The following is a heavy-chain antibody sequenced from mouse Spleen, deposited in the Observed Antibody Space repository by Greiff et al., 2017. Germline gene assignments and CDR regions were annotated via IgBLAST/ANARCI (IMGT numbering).Heavy chain of an antibody. CDR1: GFTFSSYT. J-gene: IGHJ3*01. CDR2: ISSGGGNT. D-gene: IGHD2-13*01. CDR3: ARGDYDGAWFAY. V-gene: IGHV5-9*04. Sequence: EVKLVESGGGLVKPGGSLKLSCAASGFTFSSYTMSWVRQTPAKRLEWVATISSGGGNTYYPDSVKGRFTISRDNARNTLYLQMSSLRSEDTAMYYCARGDYDGAWFAYWGQGTLVTVSA.